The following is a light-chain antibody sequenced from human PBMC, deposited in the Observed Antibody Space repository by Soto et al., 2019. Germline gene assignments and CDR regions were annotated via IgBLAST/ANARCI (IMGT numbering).Light chain of an antibody. Sequence: DIQMTLSPSTLSASVGDRVTITCRASQSISSWLAWYQQKPGKAPKLLIYKASSLESGVPSRFSGSGSGTEFTLTISSLQPDDFATYYCQHYNSYSEAFGQGTKVDIK. V-gene: IGKV1-5*03. J-gene: IGKJ1*01. CDR2: KAS. CDR1: QSISSW. CDR3: QHYNSYSEA.